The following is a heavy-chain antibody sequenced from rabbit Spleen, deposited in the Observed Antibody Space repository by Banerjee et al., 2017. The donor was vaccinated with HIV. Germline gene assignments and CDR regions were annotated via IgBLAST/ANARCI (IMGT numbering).Heavy chain of an antibody. D-gene: IGHD6-1*01. Sequence: QSLEESGGGLVQPEGSLTLTCTASGFSFSSAHYIYWVRQAPGKGLEWIACIDNSYIIGDTYYASWAKGRFTISKTSSSTVTLQMTSLTAADTATYFCARESYVGYDGSGYPNYGMDLWGPGTLVTVS. CDR1: GFSFSSAHY. J-gene: IGHJ6*01. V-gene: IGHV1S40*01. CDR2: IDNSYIIGDT. CDR3: ARESYVGYDGSGYPNYGMDL.